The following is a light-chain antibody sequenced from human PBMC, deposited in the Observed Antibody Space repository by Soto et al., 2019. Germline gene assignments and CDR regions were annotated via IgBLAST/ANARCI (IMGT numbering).Light chain of an antibody. CDR1: SSVVRGYNY. Sequence: QSVLTQPASVSGSPGQSITISCTGNSSVVRGYNYVSWYQQHPGKAPKLMNYDVSNRPSGVSNRFSGSKSGHTASLTISGLQAEDEADYYCSSYTSSSTHVFGTGTKVTVL. V-gene: IGLV2-14*01. CDR3: SSYTSSSTHV. CDR2: DVS. J-gene: IGLJ1*01.